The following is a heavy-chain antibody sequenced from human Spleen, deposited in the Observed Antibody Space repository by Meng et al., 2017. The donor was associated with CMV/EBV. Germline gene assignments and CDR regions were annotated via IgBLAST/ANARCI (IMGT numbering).Heavy chain of an antibody. V-gene: IGHV1-69*05. J-gene: IGHJ6*02. D-gene: IGHD5-12*01. CDR1: GRTFSSYA. CDR2: IIPIFGTA. CDR3: ATRSPGYSGYDLSNYGMDV. Sequence: SVKVSCKASGRTFSSYAISWVRQAPGQGLEWMGGIIPIFGTANYAQKFQGRVTITTDESTSTAYMELSSLRSEDTAVYYCATRSPGYSGYDLSNYGMDVWGQGTTVTVSS.